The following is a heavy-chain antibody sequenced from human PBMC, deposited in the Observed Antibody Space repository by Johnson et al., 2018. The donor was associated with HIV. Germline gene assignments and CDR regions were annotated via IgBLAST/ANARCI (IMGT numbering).Heavy chain of an antibody. CDR3: ARDQGSGWPTNAFDI. D-gene: IGHD6-19*01. J-gene: IGHJ3*02. Sequence: MLLVESGGGLVQPGGSLRLSCAASGFTFSSYDMHWVRQATGKGLEWVSAIGTAGDTYYADSVKGRFTISRDNSKNTLYLQMNSLRAEDTAVYYCARDQGSGWPTNAFDIWGRGTRVTVSS. CDR1: GFTFSSYD. V-gene: IGHV3-13*01. CDR2: IGTAGDT.